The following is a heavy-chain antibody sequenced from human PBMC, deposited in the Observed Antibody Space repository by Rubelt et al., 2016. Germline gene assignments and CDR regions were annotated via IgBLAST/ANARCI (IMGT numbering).Heavy chain of an antibody. D-gene: IGHD1-26*01. Sequence: QLQLQESGPGLVKPSETLALTCTVSGDSFSRSTSSWGWIRQPPGKGLEWIATVSSTGTTYYNPSLKSRVTISVDTSKNHFPLNLGSVTAADTAVYYCARQVGSGKWYSDLWGRGTLVTVSS. V-gene: IGHV4-39*01. CDR2: VSSTGTT. J-gene: IGHJ2*01. CDR1: GDSFSRSTSS. CDR3: ARQVGSGKWYSDL.